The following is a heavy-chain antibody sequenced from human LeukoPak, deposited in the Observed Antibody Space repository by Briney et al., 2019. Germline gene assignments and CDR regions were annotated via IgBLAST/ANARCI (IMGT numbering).Heavy chain of an antibody. CDR3: ARGLPIAAAGHVDLPPPRRFDP. V-gene: IGHV1-8*01. Sequence: ASVKVSCKASGYTFTSYDINWVRQATGQGLEWMGWMNPNSGNTGYAQKFQGRVTMTRNTSISTAYMELSSLRSEDTAVYYCARGLPIAAAGHVDLPPPRRFDPWGQGTLVTVSS. CDR2: MNPNSGNT. J-gene: IGHJ5*02. CDR1: GYTFTSYD. D-gene: IGHD6-13*01.